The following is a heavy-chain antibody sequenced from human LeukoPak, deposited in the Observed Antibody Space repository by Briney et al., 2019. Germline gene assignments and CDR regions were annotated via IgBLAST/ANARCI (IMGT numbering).Heavy chain of an antibody. CDR3: ARVEYGDYELGY. CDR1: GFTFSSYS. J-gene: IGHJ4*02. CDR2: ISSSSSSYI. Sequence: GGSLRLSCAASGFTFSSYSMNWVRQAPGKGLEWVSSISSSSSSYIYYADSVKGRFTISRDNAKNSLYLQMNSLRAEDTAVYYCARVEYGDYELGYWGQGTLVTVSS. D-gene: IGHD4-17*01. V-gene: IGHV3-21*01.